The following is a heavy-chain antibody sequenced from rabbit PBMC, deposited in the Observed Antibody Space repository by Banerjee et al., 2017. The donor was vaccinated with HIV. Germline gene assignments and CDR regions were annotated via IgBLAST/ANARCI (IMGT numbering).Heavy chain of an antibody. CDR2: IYAGSSGST. J-gene: IGHJ4*01. D-gene: IGHD4-1*01. CDR1: GFSFSNKYV. CDR3: ARDLAGVIGWNFNL. V-gene: IGHV1S45*01. Sequence: QEQLEESGGDLVKPEGSLTLTCTASGFSFSNKYVMCWVRQAPGKGLEWIACIYAGSSGSTYYASWVNGRFTISKTSSTTVTLQMTGLTAADTATYLCARDLAGVIGWNFNLWGPGTLVTVS.